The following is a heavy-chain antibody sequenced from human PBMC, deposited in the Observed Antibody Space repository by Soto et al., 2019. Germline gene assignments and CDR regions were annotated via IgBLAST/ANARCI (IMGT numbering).Heavy chain of an antibody. D-gene: IGHD5-12*01. J-gene: IGHJ6*03. CDR2: MNPNSGNT. CDR1: GYTFTSYY. CDR3: ARGLNREWLRRSYYYYYMDV. V-gene: IGHV1-8*02. Sequence: ASVKVSCKASGYTFTSYYMHWVRQATGQGLEWMGWMNPNSGNTGYAQKFQGRVTMTRNTSISTAYMELSSLRSEDTAVYYCARGLNREWLRRSYYYYYMDVWGKGTTVTVSS.